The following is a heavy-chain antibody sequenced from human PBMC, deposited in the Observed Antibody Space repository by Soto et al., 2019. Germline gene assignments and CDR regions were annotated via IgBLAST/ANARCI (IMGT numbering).Heavy chain of an antibody. CDR3: VKDPSRGGWYGFFLH. J-gene: IGHJ1*01. D-gene: IGHD6-19*01. CDR2: ISNNGGST. Sequence: PGGSLRLSCSASGFIFSDYAMHWVRLTPGKGLEFVSAISNNGGSTYDAPAVWGRFTISRDNSKNTVYLEMSSLRVEDTAIYYCVKDPSRGGWYGFFLHWGQGTVVTVSS. V-gene: IGHV3-64D*06. CDR1: GFIFSDYA.